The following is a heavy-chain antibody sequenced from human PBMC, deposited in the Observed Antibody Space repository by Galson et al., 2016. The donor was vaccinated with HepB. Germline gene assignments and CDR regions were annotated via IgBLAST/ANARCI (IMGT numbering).Heavy chain of an antibody. Sequence: SVKVSCKASGYTFSNYGISWVRQAPGQGLEWMGWISAYNGNTNYAQKLQGRVTMSRDTSTSTAYMELRSLRSEDTAVYYCASVGVVVPTPWGYFDLWGRGTMVTVSS. J-gene: IGHJ2*01. CDR1: GYTFSNYG. CDR3: ASVGVVVPTPWGYFDL. CDR2: ISAYNGNT. V-gene: IGHV1-18*01. D-gene: IGHD2-15*01.